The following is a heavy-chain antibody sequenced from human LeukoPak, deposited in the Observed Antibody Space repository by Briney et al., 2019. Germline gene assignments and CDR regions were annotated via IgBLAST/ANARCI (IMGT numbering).Heavy chain of an antibody. J-gene: IGHJ3*02. CDR3: THRLSGENAFDI. D-gene: IGHD1-14*01. CDR2: IYWDDDK. V-gene: IGHV2-5*02. Sequence: SGPTLVKPTQTLTLTCTFSGFPLRTSGVGADWIRQPPGKALERLALIYWDDDKRYSPSLKSRLTITKDTSKNQVVLTMTNMDPVDTATYYCTHRLSGENAFDIWGQGTMVTVSS. CDR1: GFPLRTSGVG.